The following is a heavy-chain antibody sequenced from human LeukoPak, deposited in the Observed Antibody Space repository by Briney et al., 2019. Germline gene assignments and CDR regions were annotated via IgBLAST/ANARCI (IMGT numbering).Heavy chain of an antibody. Sequence: PGGSLRLSCAASGFTFSGYWMSWVSQAPGKRLEWVANIKQDGSEKYYVDSVKGRFTISRDNAKNSLYLQMNSLRAEDTAVYYCARAYYASGRAAYDIWGQGTMVTVSS. CDR3: ARAYYASGRAAYDI. CDR1: GFTFSGYW. J-gene: IGHJ3*02. CDR2: IKQDGSEK. D-gene: IGHD3-10*01. V-gene: IGHV3-7*04.